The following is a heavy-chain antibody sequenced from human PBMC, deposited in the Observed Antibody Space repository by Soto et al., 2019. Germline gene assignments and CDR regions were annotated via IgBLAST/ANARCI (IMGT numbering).Heavy chain of an antibody. CDR3: ARGRHCTNGVCYRSPHAFDI. D-gene: IGHD2-8*01. J-gene: IGHJ3*02. Sequence: QVQLVQSGAEVKKPGASVKVSCKASGYTFTSYGFTWVRQAPGQGLEWMGWISAYNGNTNYAQKLQGRVTMTTDTSTSTAYLELRSLRSDDTTVYYCARGRHCTNGVCYRSPHAFDIWGPGTKVTVSS. CDR2: ISAYNGNT. V-gene: IGHV1-18*04. CDR1: GYTFTSYG.